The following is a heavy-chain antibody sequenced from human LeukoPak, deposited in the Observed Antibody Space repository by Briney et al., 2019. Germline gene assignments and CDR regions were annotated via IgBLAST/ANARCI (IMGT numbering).Heavy chain of an antibody. Sequence: PGGSLRLSCEVSGFTFSNYGINWVGQAPGKGLEWVSYISNSSSTTYYGDSVAGRFIISRENANNSVYLEMNSLRDDDTAVYYCARAPACSTNAYYPNLLDYWGQGTLVSVSS. CDR3: ARAPACSTNAYYPNLLDY. CDR2: ISNSSSTT. D-gene: IGHD2-2*01. V-gene: IGHV3-48*02. CDR1: GFTFSNYG. J-gene: IGHJ4*02.